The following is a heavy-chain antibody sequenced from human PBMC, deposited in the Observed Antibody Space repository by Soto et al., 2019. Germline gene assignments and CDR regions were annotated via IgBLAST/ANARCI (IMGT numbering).Heavy chain of an antibody. V-gene: IGHV4-39*01. CDR1: SGSISSNSYL. J-gene: IGHJ6*02. CDR3: ARQGRNTKIVILRHYATDF. D-gene: IGHD3-22*01. CDR2: ILYSGDT. Sequence: NLSETLSLTCSVSSGSISSNSYLWGWIRQPPGKGLEWIGAILYSGDTYYSESLKSRVTMSVDTAKNQFSLKLNSVTAADTAVYYCARQGRNTKIVILRHYATDFWGQGTAVTVSS.